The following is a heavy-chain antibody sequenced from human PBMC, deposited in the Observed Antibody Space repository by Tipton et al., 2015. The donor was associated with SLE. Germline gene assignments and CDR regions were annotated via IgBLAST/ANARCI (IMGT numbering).Heavy chain of an antibody. J-gene: IGHJ4*02. D-gene: IGHD1-26*01. CDR1: GFTFDDFG. V-gene: IGHV3-20*04. CDR3: ARDRAYSGSSTFDY. CDR2: INWNGAST. Sequence: SLRLSCVASGFTFDDFGMSWVRQAPGKGLEWVSGINWNGASTGLADSVKGRFSISRDNAKNSLYLQMNSLRAEDTAFCYCARDRAYSGSSTFDYWGQGTLVTVSS.